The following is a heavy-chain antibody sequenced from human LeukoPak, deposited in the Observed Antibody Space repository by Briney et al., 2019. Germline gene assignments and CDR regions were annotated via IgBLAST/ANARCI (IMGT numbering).Heavy chain of an antibody. CDR2: INHSGST. V-gene: IGHV4-34*01. Sequence: SETLSLTCAVYGGSFSGYYWSWVRQPPGKGLEWIGEINHSGSTNYNPSLKSRVTISVDTSKNQFSLKLSSVTAADTAVYYCAILRYDFWSDPQDYWGQGTLVTVSS. CDR1: GGSFSGYY. D-gene: IGHD3-3*01. CDR3: AILRYDFWSDPQDY. J-gene: IGHJ4*02.